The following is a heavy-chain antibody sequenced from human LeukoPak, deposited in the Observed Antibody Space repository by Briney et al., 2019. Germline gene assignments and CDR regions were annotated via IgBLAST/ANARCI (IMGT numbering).Heavy chain of an antibody. V-gene: IGHV4-39*07. Sequence: SETLSLTCTVSGGSISRSSYYWGWIRQPPGKGLEWIGSIYYSGSTYYNPSLKSRVTMSVDTSKNQFSLKLTSVTAADTAVYYCARSPSGFDYWGQGTLVTVSS. CDR2: IYYSGST. CDR3: ARSPSGFDY. D-gene: IGHD7-27*01. J-gene: IGHJ4*02. CDR1: GGSISRSSYY.